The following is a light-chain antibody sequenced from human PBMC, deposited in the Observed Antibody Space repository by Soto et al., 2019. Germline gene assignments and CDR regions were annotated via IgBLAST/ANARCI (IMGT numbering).Light chain of an antibody. CDR3: LFSHSTAKV. J-gene: IGLJ3*02. Sequence: QTVVTQEPSLTVSPGGTVTLTCGSSTGTVTSGHYPYWFQQKPGQAPRTLIYHTSNKHSCTPARFSGSLLGGKAALTLSGAQPEDEADYYCLFSHSTAKVFGGGTKLTVL. CDR2: HTS. V-gene: IGLV7-46*01. CDR1: TGTVTSGHY.